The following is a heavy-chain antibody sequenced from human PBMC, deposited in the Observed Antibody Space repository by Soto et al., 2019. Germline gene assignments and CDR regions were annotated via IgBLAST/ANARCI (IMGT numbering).Heavy chain of an antibody. Sequence: QVQLVESGGAVVQPGRSLRLSCAPSGFIFSRYGMHWVRQAPGKGLEWVAVILNDGSKKFYADSVKGRFTISRDNSKNTLYLQMDSLRGEDTAVYYCVRDDIGDPNGFDIWGQGTMVTVSS. J-gene: IGHJ3*02. CDR3: VRDDIGDPNGFDI. D-gene: IGHD2-15*01. CDR2: ILNDGSKK. CDR1: GFIFSRYG. V-gene: IGHV3-33*01.